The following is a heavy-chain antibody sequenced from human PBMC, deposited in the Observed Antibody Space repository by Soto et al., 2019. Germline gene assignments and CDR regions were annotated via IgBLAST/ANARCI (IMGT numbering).Heavy chain of an antibody. CDR3: ARSAGWYAVHS. CDR1: GDSVSSPYY. Sequence: QVQLQESGPGLVKPSGTLSLTCAVSGDSVSSPYYWCWVRQTPGKGLEWIGEVCHTGTTSYNPSLRSRVPISIDKANNQFSLDLSYVTAADTAVDYCARSAGWYAVHSWGPGTLVIVSS. V-gene: IGHV4-4*02. J-gene: IGHJ4*02. D-gene: IGHD6-19*01. CDR2: VCHTGTT.